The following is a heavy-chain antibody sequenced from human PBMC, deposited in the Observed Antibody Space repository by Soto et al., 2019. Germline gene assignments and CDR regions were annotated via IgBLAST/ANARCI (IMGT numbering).Heavy chain of an antibody. V-gene: IGHV4-59*01. J-gene: IGHJ4*02. CDR3: ARDLSDYFAY. CDR2: IYYSGST. CDR1: GGSISSYY. Sequence: TSETLSLTCTVSGGSISSYYWSWIRQPPGKGLEWIGYIYYSGSTNYNPSLKSRVTISVDTSKNQFSLKLSSVTAADTAVYYCARDLSDYFAYWGQGTLVTVSS.